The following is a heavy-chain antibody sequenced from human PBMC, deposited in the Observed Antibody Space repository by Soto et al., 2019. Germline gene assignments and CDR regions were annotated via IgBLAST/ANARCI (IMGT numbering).Heavy chain of an antibody. J-gene: IGHJ4*02. CDR1: GFTFSTYA. Sequence: GESLKISCAASGFTFSTYAMAWVRQTPGEGLQWVSSLTGSGISVYYADSVRGRFTISRDNSRNTLYLEMNILRAEDTAVYYCAKYLLPTVPYFDYWGQGSLVTVSS. CDR2: LTGSGISV. D-gene: IGHD4-17*01. CDR3: AKYLLPTVPYFDY. V-gene: IGHV3-23*01.